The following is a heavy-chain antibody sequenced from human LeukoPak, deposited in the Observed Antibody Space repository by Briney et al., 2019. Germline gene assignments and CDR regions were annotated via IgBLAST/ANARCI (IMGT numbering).Heavy chain of an antibody. CDR1: GGSISSGGYY. Sequence: SETLSLTCTVSGGSISSGGYYWSWIRQHPGKGLEWIGYIYYSGSTYYNPSLKSRVTITVDTSKNQFSLKLSSVTAVDTAVYYCARDRFLEWIDYWGQGTLVTVSS. CDR2: IYYSGST. V-gene: IGHV4-31*03. D-gene: IGHD3-3*01. CDR3: ARDRFLEWIDY. J-gene: IGHJ4*02.